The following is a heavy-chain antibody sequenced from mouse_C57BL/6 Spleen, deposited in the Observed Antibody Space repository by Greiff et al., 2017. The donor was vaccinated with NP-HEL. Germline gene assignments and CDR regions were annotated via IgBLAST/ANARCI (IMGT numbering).Heavy chain of an antibody. CDR1: GFNIKDYY. CDR2: IDPEDGET. D-gene: IGHD1-1*01. J-gene: IGHJ4*01. V-gene: IGHV14-2*01. CDR3: AMGYYGSSHYYAMDY. Sequence: EVQLQQSGAELVKPGASVKLSCTASGFNIKDYYMHWVKQRTEQGLEWIGRIDPEDGETKYAPKFQGKATITADTSSNTAYLQLSSLTSKDTAVYYCAMGYYGSSHYYAMDYWGQGTSVTVSS.